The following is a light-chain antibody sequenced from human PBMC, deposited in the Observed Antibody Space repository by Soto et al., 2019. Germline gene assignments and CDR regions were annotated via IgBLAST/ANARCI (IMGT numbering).Light chain of an antibody. Sequence: DIQMTQSPSSLSASVGDRVTITCRASQSISSYLNWYQQKPGKAPKLLIYAASSLQSGDPSRFSGSGSGIDFTLTISSLQPEDFVTYYCQQSYSTPELTFGGGTKVEIK. CDR2: AAS. J-gene: IGKJ4*01. V-gene: IGKV1-39*01. CDR1: QSISSY. CDR3: QQSYSTPELT.